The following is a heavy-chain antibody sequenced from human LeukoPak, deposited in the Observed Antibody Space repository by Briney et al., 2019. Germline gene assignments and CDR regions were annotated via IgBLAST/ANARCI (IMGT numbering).Heavy chain of an antibody. V-gene: IGHV4-34*01. CDR3: ARGLNILLWFGEFKFDP. CDR2: INHSGST. J-gene: IGHJ5*02. D-gene: IGHD3-10*01. Sequence: SETLSLTCAVYGGSFSGYYWSWIRQPPGKGLEWIGEINHSGSTNYNPSLKSRVTISVDTSKNQFSLKLSSVTAADTAVYYCARGLNILLWFGEFKFDPWGQGTLVTVSS. CDR1: GGSFSGYY.